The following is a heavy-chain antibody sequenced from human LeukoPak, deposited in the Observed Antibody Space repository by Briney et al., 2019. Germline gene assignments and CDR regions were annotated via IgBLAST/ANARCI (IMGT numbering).Heavy chain of an antibody. D-gene: IGHD3-10*01. CDR1: GYTFTNHY. Sequence: ASVRVSCPASGYTFTNHYINWVRQAPGQGLEWMGIINPITGGTDSAQKFQDRVTLTRDTSTTTFYMELGRLRSEDTAVYYCARSEYYGEGSFDYWGQGALGTVSS. CDR2: INPITGGT. V-gene: IGHV1-46*01. J-gene: IGHJ4*02. CDR3: ARSEYYGEGSFDY.